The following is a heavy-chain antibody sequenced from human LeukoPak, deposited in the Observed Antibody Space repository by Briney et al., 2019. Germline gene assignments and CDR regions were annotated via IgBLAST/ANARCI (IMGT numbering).Heavy chain of an antibody. Sequence: ASVKVSCKASGYTFTSYYMHWVRQAPGQGLEWMGIINPSGGSTSYAQKFQGRVTMTRDTSTSTVYMELSSLRSEDTAVYYCAKELVRIAVAGTGGGFDYWGQGTLVTVSS. V-gene: IGHV1-46*01. D-gene: IGHD6-19*01. J-gene: IGHJ4*02. CDR1: GYTFTSYY. CDR3: AKELVRIAVAGTGGGFDY. CDR2: INPSGGST.